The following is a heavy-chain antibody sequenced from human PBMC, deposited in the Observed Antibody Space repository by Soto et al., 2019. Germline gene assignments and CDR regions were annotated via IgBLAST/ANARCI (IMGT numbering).Heavy chain of an antibody. CDR1: GFTFSSYA. Sequence: EVQLLESGGGLVQSGGSLRLSCAASGFTFSSYAMSWVRQAPGKGLEWVSSISGSGVVTYYADSVKGRFTISRDGSKSTLFLQMNSLRAEDTALYYCAKDQGFDPWGQGTLVTVSS. CDR2: ISGSGVVT. V-gene: IGHV3-23*01. CDR3: AKDQGFDP. J-gene: IGHJ5*02.